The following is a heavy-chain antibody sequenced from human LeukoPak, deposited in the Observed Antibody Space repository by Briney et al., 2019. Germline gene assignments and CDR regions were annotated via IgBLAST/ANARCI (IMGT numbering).Heavy chain of an antibody. CDR1: GFTFSRYW. Sequence: PGGSLRLSCAASGFTFSRYWMSWVRQAPGKGLEWVANIKEDGSEKYYVDSVKGRLTISRGNAKNSLSLQIKSLRAEDTAVYYCARQKAVVVVAATPDEDYGDYVDYYYYMDVWGKGTTVTVSS. CDR3: ARQKAVVVVAATPDEDYGDYVDYYYYMDV. CDR2: IKEDGSEK. D-gene: IGHD2-15*01. J-gene: IGHJ6*03. V-gene: IGHV3-7*01.